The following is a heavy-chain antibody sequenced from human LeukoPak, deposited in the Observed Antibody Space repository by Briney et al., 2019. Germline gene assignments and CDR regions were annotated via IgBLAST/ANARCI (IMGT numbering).Heavy chain of an antibody. Sequence: PGGSLRLSCVASGIAFENYAMTWVRQAPGKGLEWVSSITGSGYTRNAESVKGRFTISRDSSVDTLHLQMSSLSAEDTAICYCGRDPNGDYVGAFDFWGQGTMVTVSS. J-gene: IGHJ3*01. D-gene: IGHD4-17*01. CDR2: ITGSGYT. CDR1: GIAFENYA. V-gene: IGHV3-23*01. CDR3: GRDPNGDYVGAFDF.